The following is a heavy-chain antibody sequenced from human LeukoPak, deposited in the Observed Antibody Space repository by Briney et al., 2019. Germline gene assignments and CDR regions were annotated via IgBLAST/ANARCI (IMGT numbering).Heavy chain of an antibody. CDR2: IYHSGST. CDR1: GGSISSGGYS. D-gene: IGHD6-13*01. Sequence: PSETLSLTCAVSGGSISSGGYSWSWIRQPPGKGLEWIGYIYHSGSTYYNPSLKSRVTISVDTSKNQFSLKLSSVTAADTAVYYCARLMNSGIAAASDYWGQGTLVTISS. CDR3: ARLMNSGIAAASDY. J-gene: IGHJ4*02. V-gene: IGHV4-30-2*01.